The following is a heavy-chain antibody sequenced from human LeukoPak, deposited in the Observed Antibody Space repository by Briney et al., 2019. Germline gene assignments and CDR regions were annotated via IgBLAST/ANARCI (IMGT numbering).Heavy chain of an antibody. J-gene: IGHJ6*02. CDR1: GGSISSSSYY. D-gene: IGHD6-13*01. CDR2: IYYGGST. CDR3: ARHSPKNIGYSSSARYYYYGMDV. V-gene: IGHV4-39*01. Sequence: SETLSLTCTVAGGSISSSSYYWGWIRQPPGKGLEWIGSIYYGGSTYYNPSLKSRVTISVDTSKNQFSLKLSSVTAADTAVYYCARHSPKNIGYSSSARYYYYGMDVWGQGTTVTVSS.